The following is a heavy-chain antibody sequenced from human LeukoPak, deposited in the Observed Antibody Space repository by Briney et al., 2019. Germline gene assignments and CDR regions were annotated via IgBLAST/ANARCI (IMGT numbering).Heavy chain of an antibody. CDR3: ARFYQYGGGDY. D-gene: IGHD4-23*01. CDR1: GYTFTSYG. V-gene: IGHV1-18*01. J-gene: IGHJ4*02. CDR2: ISDDNGNT. Sequence: ASVKVCCKAAGYTFTSYGISWVGQAPGQGLEWMGWISDDNGNTYYAQKLQGRITINTDTTTSTAYMELRSLRSDDAAVYYCARFYQYGGGDYWGQGTLVTVSS.